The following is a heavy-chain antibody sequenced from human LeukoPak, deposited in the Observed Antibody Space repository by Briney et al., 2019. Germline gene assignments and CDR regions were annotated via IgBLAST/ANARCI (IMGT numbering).Heavy chain of an antibody. CDR3: ARGQSQDY. CDR2: INPNSGGT. Sequence: GAPVKVSCKASGYTFTDYYMHWVRQAPGQGLEWMGWINPNSGGTDYAQKFQGRVTMTRDTSISTAYMDLSGLRSDDTAFYYCARGQSQDYWGQGTLVTVSS. CDR1: GYTFTDYY. V-gene: IGHV1-2*02. J-gene: IGHJ4*02.